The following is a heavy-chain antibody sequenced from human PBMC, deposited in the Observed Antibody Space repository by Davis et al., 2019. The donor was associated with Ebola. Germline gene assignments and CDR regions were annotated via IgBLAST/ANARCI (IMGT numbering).Heavy chain of an antibody. D-gene: IGHD3-22*01. CDR2: INPKSGGT. J-gene: IGHJ4*02. CDR3: AREDSSGHGPGY. Sequence: ASVKVSCKASGYTFTSYYMHWVRQAPGQGLEWMGRINPKSGGTNYAQKFQGRVTMTRDTSISTAYMELSSLRYDDTAVYYCAREDSSGHGPGYWGQGTLVTVSS. CDR1: GYTFTSYY. V-gene: IGHV1-2*06.